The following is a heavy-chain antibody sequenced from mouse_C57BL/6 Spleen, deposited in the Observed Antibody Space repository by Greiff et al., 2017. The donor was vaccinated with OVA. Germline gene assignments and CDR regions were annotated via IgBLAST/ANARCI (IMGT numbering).Heavy chain of an antibody. Sequence: QVQLKESGPELVKPGASVKISCKASGYAFSSSWMNWVKQRPGKGLEWIGRIYPGDGDTNYNGKFKGKATLTADKSSSTAYMQLSSLTSEDSAVYFCAPSITTAMDYWGQGTSVTVSS. CDR3: APSITTAMDY. D-gene: IGHD1-1*01. CDR2: IYPGDGDT. CDR1: GYAFSSSW. V-gene: IGHV1-82*01. J-gene: IGHJ4*01.